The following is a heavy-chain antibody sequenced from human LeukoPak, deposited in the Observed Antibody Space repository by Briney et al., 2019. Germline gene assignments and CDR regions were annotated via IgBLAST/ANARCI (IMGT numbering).Heavy chain of an antibody. Sequence: PSETLSLTCTVSGGSISSYYWSWIRQPPGKGLEWIGYIYYSGSTNYNPSLKSRVTISVDTSKNQFSLKLSSVTAADTAVYYCARVVWEVRGAVYNWNDAYFDYWGQGTLVTVSS. V-gene: IGHV4-59*01. D-gene: IGHD1-20*01. J-gene: IGHJ4*02. CDR2: IYYSGST. CDR3: ARVVWEVRGAVYNWNDAYFDY. CDR1: GGSISSYY.